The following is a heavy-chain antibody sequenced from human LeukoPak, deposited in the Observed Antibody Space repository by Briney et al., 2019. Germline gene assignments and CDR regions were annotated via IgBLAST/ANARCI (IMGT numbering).Heavy chain of an antibody. D-gene: IGHD7-27*01. CDR2: IKQDGSEI. V-gene: IGHV3-7*01. J-gene: IGHJ4*02. CDR3: ARGRPGMGIVIDY. CDR1: GFTFSSHW. Sequence: PGGSLRLSCAASGFTFSSHWMSWVRQAPGKGLEWVANIKQDGSEIYYVDSVKGRFTISRDYAKNSVYLQMNSLRAEDTAVYYCARGRPGMGIVIDYWGQGTLVTVAS.